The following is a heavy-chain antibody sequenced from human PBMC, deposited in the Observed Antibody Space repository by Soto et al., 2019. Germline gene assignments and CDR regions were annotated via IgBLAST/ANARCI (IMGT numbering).Heavy chain of an antibody. CDR2: FYYSGST. CDR3: ARVGSSCHSGGCYYYYGLGV. V-gene: IGHV4-61*01. Sequence: QVRLQESGPGLVKPSETLSLSCLVSGDSVGKGPYYWSWIRQSPGEGLEWIAYFYYSGSTNVNPSLESRVNISIDMSKNQFFLELRSVTAADAAVYFCARVGSSCHSGGCYYYYGLGVWGQGTTVAISS. D-gene: IGHD1-26*01. J-gene: IGHJ6*02. CDR1: GDSVGKGPYY.